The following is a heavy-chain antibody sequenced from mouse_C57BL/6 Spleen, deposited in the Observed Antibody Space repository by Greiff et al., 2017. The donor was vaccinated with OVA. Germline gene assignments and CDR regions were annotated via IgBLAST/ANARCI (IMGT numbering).Heavy chain of an antibody. Sequence: VQLQQPGTELVQPGASVKLSCKASGYTFTSYWMHWVKQRPGQGLEWIGNINPSNGGTNYNEKFKSKATLTVDKSSSTAYMQLSSLTSEDSAVYYCARSDGSSYVFDYWGQGTTLTVSS. CDR2: INPSNGGT. D-gene: IGHD1-1*01. J-gene: IGHJ2*01. CDR3: ARSDGSSYVFDY. V-gene: IGHV1-53*01. CDR1: GYTFTSYW.